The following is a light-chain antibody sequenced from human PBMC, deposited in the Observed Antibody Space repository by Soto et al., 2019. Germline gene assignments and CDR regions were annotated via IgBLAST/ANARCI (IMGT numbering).Light chain of an antibody. J-gene: IGKJ1*01. CDR3: QQYGSSPLT. Sequence: EIVLAQSPGTLSLSPGERATLSCRASQSVSSSSLAWYQHQPGQAPRLLVYGASSRATGIPDRFSGSGSGTDFTLTISRXEPEDFALYYCQQYGSSPLTFGQGTKVDIK. CDR2: GAS. V-gene: IGKV3-20*01. CDR1: QSVSSSS.